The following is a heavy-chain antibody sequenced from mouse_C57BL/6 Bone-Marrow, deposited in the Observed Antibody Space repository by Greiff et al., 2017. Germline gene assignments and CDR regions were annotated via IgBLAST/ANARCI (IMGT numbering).Heavy chain of an antibody. D-gene: IGHD1-1*01. CDR2: IYPGSGST. V-gene: IGHV1-55*01. Sequence: QVQLKQPGAELVKPGASVTMSCKASGYTFTSYWITWVKQRPGQGLEWIGDIYPGSGSTNYNEKFKSKGTLTVDTSSSTAYMLLSSLTSEDAAVYYCAREPFYYCGSSYTLYWGQGTTLTVSS. CDR1: GYTFTSYW. CDR3: AREPFYYCGSSYTLY. J-gene: IGHJ2*01.